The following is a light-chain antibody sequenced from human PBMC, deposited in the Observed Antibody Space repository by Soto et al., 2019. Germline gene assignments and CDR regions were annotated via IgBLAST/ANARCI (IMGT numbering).Light chain of an antibody. Sequence: EIVMTQSPATLSVSPGGSATLSCRASQHVSSNFAWYRQKPGQAPTLLIYRASTRATGIPARFSGSGSGTEFPLTISRLQSEDFAVYYCQQYNNWPYTFGQGTKLEIK. J-gene: IGKJ2*01. CDR2: RAS. V-gene: IGKV3-15*01. CDR3: QQYNNWPYT. CDR1: QHVSSN.